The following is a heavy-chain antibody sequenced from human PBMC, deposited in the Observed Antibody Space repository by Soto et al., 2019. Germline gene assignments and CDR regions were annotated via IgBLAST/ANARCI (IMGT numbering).Heavy chain of an antibody. CDR1: GYTFSNYY. CDR3: ARGPKLTDFGDRGYYGMDV. Sequence: QVHLVQSGAEVKKPGASVTFPCKASGYTFSNYYMHWVRQAPGQGLEWVGIINPTGGDTTSAQNFQGRVTMTRDTSTSTVYMELKSLRSEDTAVYYCARGPKLTDFGDRGYYGMDVWGHGTTVTVSS. V-gene: IGHV1-46*01. J-gene: IGHJ6*02. D-gene: IGHD4-17*01. CDR2: INPTGGDT.